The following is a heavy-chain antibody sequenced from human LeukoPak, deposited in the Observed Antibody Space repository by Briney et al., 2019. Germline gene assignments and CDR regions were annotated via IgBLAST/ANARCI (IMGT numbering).Heavy chain of an antibody. V-gene: IGHV4-39*01. J-gene: IGHJ4*02. Sequence: PSETLSLTCTVSGGSISGTSYYWGWIRQPPGKGLEWIGSIYYSGSTYYNPSLKSRVTISVDTSKNQFSLKLSSVTATDTAVYYCARLLCGFVNDWGQGTLVTVSS. CDR2: IYYSGST. D-gene: IGHD3-16*01. CDR1: GGSISGTSYY. CDR3: ARLLCGFVND.